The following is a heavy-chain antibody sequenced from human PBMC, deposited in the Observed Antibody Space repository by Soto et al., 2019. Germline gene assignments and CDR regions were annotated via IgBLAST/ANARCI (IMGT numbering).Heavy chain of an antibody. Sequence: ASVKVSCKASGYTFTSYAMHWVRQAPGQRLEWMGWINAGNGNTKYSQKFQGRVTITRDISASTAYMELSSLRSEDTAVYYCARGASSYYYYYMDVWGKGTTVTVS. CDR3: ARGASSYYYYYMDV. J-gene: IGHJ6*03. V-gene: IGHV1-3*01. CDR1: GYTFTSYA. D-gene: IGHD6-6*01. CDR2: INAGNGNT.